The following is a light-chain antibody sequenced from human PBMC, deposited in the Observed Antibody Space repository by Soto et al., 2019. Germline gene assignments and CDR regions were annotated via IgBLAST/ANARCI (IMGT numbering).Light chain of an antibody. V-gene: IGLV2-14*01. CDR2: EVS. CDR1: SSDVGGYNY. Sequence: QSALTQPASVSGSPGQSITISCTGTSSDVGGYNYVSWYQQHPGKAPKLMIYEVSNRPSGVSNRFSGSKSGNTASLTVSGLQADDEADYYCNSYGGSSNVIFGGGTKLTVL. CDR3: NSYGGSSNVI. J-gene: IGLJ2*01.